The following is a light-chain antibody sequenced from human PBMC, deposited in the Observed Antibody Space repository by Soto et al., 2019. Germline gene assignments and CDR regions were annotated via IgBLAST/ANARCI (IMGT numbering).Light chain of an antibody. CDR2: DVS. Sequence: QSVLTQPASVSGSPGQSITISCTGTSSDIGSYNYVSWYQQHPGKAPKLMIYDVSNRPSGVSDRFSGSKSDNTASLTISGLQAEDAADYYCSSYTSSSTLVFGGGTKLTVL. CDR1: SSDIGSYNY. J-gene: IGLJ2*01. CDR3: SSYTSSSTLV. V-gene: IGLV2-14*01.